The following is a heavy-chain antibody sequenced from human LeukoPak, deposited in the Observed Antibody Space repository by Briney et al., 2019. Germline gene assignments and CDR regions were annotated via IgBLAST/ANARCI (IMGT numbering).Heavy chain of an antibody. CDR2: IKQDGSEK. CDR3: AKEGFDS. Sequence: PGGSLRLSCAASGFIFSSYWMSWVRQAPGKGLEWVANIKQDGSEKDYVDSVKGRFTISRDNAKNSLYLQMNSLRAEDTAVYYCAKEGFDSWGQGTLVTVSS. J-gene: IGHJ4*02. CDR1: GFIFSSYW. V-gene: IGHV3-7*01.